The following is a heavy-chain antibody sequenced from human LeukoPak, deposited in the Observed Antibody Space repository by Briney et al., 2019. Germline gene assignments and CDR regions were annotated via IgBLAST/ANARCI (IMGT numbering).Heavy chain of an antibody. CDR3: ARRPTYPRWFDP. CDR1: GGSFRGYY. CDR2: INHSGST. Sequence: PSETLSLTCAVYGGSFRGYYWSWIRQPPRKGLEWIGEINHSGSTNYNPSLKRRVTISVDTSKHQFSLKLSSVTAADTAVYYCARRPTYPRWFDPWGQGTLVTVSS. V-gene: IGHV4-34*01. J-gene: IGHJ5*02.